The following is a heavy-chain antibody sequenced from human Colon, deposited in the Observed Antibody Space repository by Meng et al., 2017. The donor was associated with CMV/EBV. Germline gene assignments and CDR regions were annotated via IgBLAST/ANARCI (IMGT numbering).Heavy chain of an antibody. CDR3: ATGSVAADGKGY. Sequence: KASGYPFTRYKFNWVRQAPGQWLEWMGYINPKTGNPPYVQGFTGRFVFSLDTSDGAAYLQISSLKAEDTAVYYCATGSVAADGKGYWGQGTLVTVSS. V-gene: IGHV7-4-1*02. CDR2: INPKTGNP. CDR1: GYPFTRYK. D-gene: IGHD6-13*01. J-gene: IGHJ4*02.